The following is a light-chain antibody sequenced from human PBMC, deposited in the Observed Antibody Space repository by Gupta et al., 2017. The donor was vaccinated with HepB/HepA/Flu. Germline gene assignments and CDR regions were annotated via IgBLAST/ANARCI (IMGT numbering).Light chain of an antibody. Sequence: YKLRQPLSVSVSPGQTASIPCSGDNLEDKYVCWYQQKPGQTPVVVIYQDSKRPSGIPERFSGSNSGNTATLTITGTQETEEADYYCQAWDSSVVVVFGGGTKLTVL. J-gene: IGLJ2*01. CDR1: NLEDKY. CDR2: QDS. CDR3: QAWDSSVVVV. V-gene: IGLV3-1*01.